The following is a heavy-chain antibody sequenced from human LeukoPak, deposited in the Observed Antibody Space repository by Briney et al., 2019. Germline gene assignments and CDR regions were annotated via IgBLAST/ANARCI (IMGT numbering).Heavy chain of an antibody. CDR2: INPNGGGT. Sequence: ASVKVSCKASGYTFTDYYMHWVRQAPGQGLEWMGRINPNGGGTNYAQKFQGRVTMTRDTSISTAYMELSRLRSDDTAVYYCARVLGYSPFDYWGQGTLVTVSS. D-gene: IGHD3-22*01. J-gene: IGHJ4*02. V-gene: IGHV1-2*06. CDR1: GYTFTDYY. CDR3: ARVLGYSPFDY.